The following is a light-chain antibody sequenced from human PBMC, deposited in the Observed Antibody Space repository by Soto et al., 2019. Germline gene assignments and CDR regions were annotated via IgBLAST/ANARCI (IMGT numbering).Light chain of an antibody. CDR3: SSYTNSSTRYV. CDR2: DVS. CDR1: SSDVGGYNY. J-gene: IGLJ1*01. V-gene: IGLV2-14*01. Sequence: SVLTQPASVSGSPGQSITISCTGTSSDVGGYNYVSWYQQHPGKAPKLMIYDVSNRPSGVSNRFSGSKSGNTASLTISGLQAEDEADYYCSSYTNSSTRYVFGTGTKVTVL.